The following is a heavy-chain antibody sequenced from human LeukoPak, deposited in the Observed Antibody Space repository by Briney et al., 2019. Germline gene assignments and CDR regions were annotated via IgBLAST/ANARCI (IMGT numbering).Heavy chain of an antibody. CDR3: ASRTVVMDPYYYYYMDV. V-gene: IGHV4-39*07. J-gene: IGHJ6*03. CDR2: IYYSGST. D-gene: IGHD4-23*01. Sequence: SSETLSLTCTVSGGSISSSSYYWGWIRQPPGKGLEWIGSIYYSGSTYYNPSLKSRVTISVDTSKNQFSLKLSSVTAADTAVYYCASRTVVMDPYYYYYMDVWGKGTTVTVSS. CDR1: GGSISSSSYY.